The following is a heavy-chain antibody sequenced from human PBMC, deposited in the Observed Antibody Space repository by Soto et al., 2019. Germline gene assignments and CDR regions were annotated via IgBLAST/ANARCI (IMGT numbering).Heavy chain of an antibody. Sequence: ASVKVSCKVSGYTLTELSMHWVRQAPGKGLEWMGGFDPEDGETIYAQKFQGRVTMTEDTSTDTAYMELSSLRSEDTAVYYCATGVTRGEPGSYSPLYYYYYYMDVWGKGTTVTVSS. J-gene: IGHJ6*03. CDR3: ATGVTRGEPGSYSPLYYYYYYMDV. CDR1: GYTLTELS. V-gene: IGHV1-24*01. CDR2: FDPEDGET. D-gene: IGHD3-10*01.